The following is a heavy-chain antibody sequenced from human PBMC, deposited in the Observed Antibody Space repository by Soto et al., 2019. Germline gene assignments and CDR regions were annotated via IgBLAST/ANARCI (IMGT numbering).Heavy chain of an antibody. Sequence: ASVKVSCKASGYTFTSYGISWVRQAPAQGLEWMGWISAYNGNTNYAQKLQGRVTMTTDTSTSTAYMEMRSLRSDDTAVYYCARDPGTYYYDSSGYFFDYWGQGTLVTVSS. CDR2: ISAYNGNT. V-gene: IGHV1-18*01. D-gene: IGHD3-22*01. J-gene: IGHJ4*02. CDR1: GYTFTSYG. CDR3: ARDPGTYYYDSSGYFFDY.